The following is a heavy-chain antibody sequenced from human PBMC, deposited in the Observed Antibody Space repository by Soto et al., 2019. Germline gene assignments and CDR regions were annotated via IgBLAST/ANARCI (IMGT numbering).Heavy chain of an antibody. CDR1: GGSISNYH. CDR2: TYHIGST. Sequence: SETLSLTCTVSGGSISNYHWNWIRQPPGKGLEWIAYTYHIGSTNYNPSLKSRVTMSLDTSKSQFSLKLSSVTAADTAVYYCAGSFSVAGHFDVWGQGTLVTVSS. CDR3: AGSFSVAGHFDV. V-gene: IGHV4-59*08. D-gene: IGHD6-19*01. J-gene: IGHJ4*02.